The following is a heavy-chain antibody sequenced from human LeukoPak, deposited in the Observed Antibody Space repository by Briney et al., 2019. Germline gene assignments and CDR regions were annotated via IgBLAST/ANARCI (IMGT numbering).Heavy chain of an antibody. CDR2: INPNSGGT. CDR3: ARGFSFWRFGESRPIGY. CDR1: GYTFTGYY. J-gene: IGHJ4*02. Sequence: ASVNVSCKASGYTFTGYYMHWVRQAPGQGLEWMGWINPNSGGTNYAQKFQGRVTMTRDTSISTAYMELSRLRSDDTAVYYCARGFSFWRFGESRPIGYWGQGTLVTVSS. V-gene: IGHV1-2*02. D-gene: IGHD3-10*01.